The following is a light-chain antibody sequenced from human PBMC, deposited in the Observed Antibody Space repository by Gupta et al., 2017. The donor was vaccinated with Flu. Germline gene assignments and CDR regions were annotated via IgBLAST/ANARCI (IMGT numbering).Light chain of an antibody. V-gene: IGKV1-39*01. CDR2: AAS. CDR1: QSISSY. CDR3: QQSYSTPGT. Sequence: PPSLSASVADRVTITCRASQSISSYLNWYQQKPGKAPKLLIYAASSLQSGVPSRFSGSGSGTDFTLTISSLQPEDFATYYCQQSYSTPGTFGQGTKLEIK. J-gene: IGKJ2*01.